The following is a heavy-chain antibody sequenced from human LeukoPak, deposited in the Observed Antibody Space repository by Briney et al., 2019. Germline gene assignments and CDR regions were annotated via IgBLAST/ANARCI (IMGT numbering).Heavy chain of an antibody. CDR2: IWYDGSNK. J-gene: IGHJ4*02. D-gene: IGHD4-11*01. Sequence: RGSLRLSCAASGFTFSSYGMHWVRQAPGKGLEWVAVIWYDGSNKYYADSVKGRSTISRDNSKNTLYLQMNSLRAEDTAVYYCARFRTVTTDFDYWGQGTLVTVSS. CDR1: GFTFSSYG. CDR3: ARFRTVTTDFDY. V-gene: IGHV3-33*01.